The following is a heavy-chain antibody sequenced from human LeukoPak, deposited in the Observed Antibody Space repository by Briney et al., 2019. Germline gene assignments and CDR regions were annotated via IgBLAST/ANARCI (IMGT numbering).Heavy chain of an antibody. V-gene: IGHV3-74*01. J-gene: IGHJ4*02. CDR1: GFTFSTYG. Sequence: PGRSLRLSCAASGFTFSTYGMHWVRQAPGKGLVWVSRINSDESITTYADSVKGRFTISRDNAKNTLYLQINSLRAEDTAVYYCARGLVPGFLDYWGQGTPVTVSS. D-gene: IGHD4-11*01. CDR2: INSDESIT. CDR3: ARGLVPGFLDY.